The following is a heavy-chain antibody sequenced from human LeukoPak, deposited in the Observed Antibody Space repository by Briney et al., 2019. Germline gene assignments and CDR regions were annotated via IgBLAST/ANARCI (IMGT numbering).Heavy chain of an antibody. Sequence: GASVTVSCKASGYTFTNYYMHWVRQAPGQGLEWMGRISPNSGGTNYAQKFQGRVTMTRDTSISTAYMELSRLRSDDTAVYYCASLAGYCSGGSCYTFDYWGQGTLVTVSS. CDR1: GYTFTNYY. D-gene: IGHD2-15*01. V-gene: IGHV1-2*06. CDR2: ISPNSGGT. J-gene: IGHJ4*02. CDR3: ASLAGYCSGGSCYTFDY.